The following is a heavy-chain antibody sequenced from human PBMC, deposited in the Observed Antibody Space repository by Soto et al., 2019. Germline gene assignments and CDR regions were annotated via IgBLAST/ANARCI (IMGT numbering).Heavy chain of an antibody. CDR3: ARATAAKNWFDP. CDR2: IYYSGST. V-gene: IGHV4-31*03. J-gene: IGHJ5*02. CDR1: GGSTSSGGYY. D-gene: IGHD6-13*01. Sequence: SETLSLTCTVSGGSTSSGGYYWSWIRQHPGKGLEWIGYIYYSGSTYYNPSLKSRVTISVDTSKNQFSLKLSSVTAADTAVYYCARATAAKNWFDPWGQGTLVTVSS.